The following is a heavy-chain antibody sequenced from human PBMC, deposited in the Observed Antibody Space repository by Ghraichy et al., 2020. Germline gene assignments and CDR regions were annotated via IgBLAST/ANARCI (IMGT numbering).Heavy chain of an antibody. J-gene: IGHJ6*02. D-gene: IGHD3-10*01. V-gene: IGHV4-61*01. CDR1: RGSVSSSSYY. Sequence: SQTLSLTCTVSRGSVSSSSYYWSWIRQPPGKGLEWIGYIHYRGSTNYSPSLKSRVTISLDTSKNQVSLKLSSVTAADTAVYYCARALNPLYYSGLGSPLMAGWGQGTTVTVSS. CDR3: ARALNPLYYSGLGSPLMAG. CDR2: IHYRGST.